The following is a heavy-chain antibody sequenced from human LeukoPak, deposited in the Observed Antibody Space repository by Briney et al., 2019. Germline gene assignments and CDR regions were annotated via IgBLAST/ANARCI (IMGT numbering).Heavy chain of an antibody. J-gene: IGHJ4*02. CDR3: AKSKRDWLLFDF. CDR2: IFHNGNA. Sequence: PSENLSFTCSGSGGSISTSNYYWVWIRQSPEKGLEWIASIFHNGNAFYSPSLQSRVTMSLDTSKSQFYLRLTSVTTADTALYYCAKSKRDWLLFDFWGQGILVTVSS. CDR1: GGSISTSNYY. D-gene: IGHD3-9*01. V-gene: IGHV4-39*07.